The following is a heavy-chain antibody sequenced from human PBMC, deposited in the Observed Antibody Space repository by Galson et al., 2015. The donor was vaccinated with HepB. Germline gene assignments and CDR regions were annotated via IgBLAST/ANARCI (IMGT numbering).Heavy chain of an antibody. CDR2: IHPRDSDT. CDR1: GYTFTNYW. Sequence: QSGAEVKMPGKSLKISCTGSGYTFTNYWIGWVRQMPGKGLEWMGMIHPRDSDTRYSPSFQGQVTISVDKSISTAFLQWRSLKASDSAIYYCARRGPRVGFDYSWWFGPWGQGTLVTVSS. CDR3: ARRGPRVGFDYSWWFGP. J-gene: IGHJ5*02. V-gene: IGHV5-51*01. D-gene: IGHD5-12*01.